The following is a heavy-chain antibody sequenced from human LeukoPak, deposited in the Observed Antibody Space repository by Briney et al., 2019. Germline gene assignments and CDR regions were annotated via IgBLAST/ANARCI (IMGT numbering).Heavy chain of an antibody. CDR1: GGSISSSGYY. J-gene: IGHJ4*02. CDR3: ARDFRGGYDFWSGYYTPYYFDY. V-gene: IGHV4-39*07. Sequence: SETLSLTCTVSGGSISSSGYYWGWIRQPRGRGLEWIGSMYYSGSTYYNPSLKSRVTISVDTSKNHFSLKLSSVTAAGGAVYYCARDFRGGYDFWSGYYTPYYFDYWGQGTLVTVSP. D-gene: IGHD3-3*01. CDR2: MYYSGST.